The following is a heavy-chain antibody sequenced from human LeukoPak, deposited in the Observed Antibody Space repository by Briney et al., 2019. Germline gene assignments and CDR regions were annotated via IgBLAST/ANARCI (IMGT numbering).Heavy chain of an antibody. Sequence: GGSLRLSCAASGFTFSNYAMSWVRQAPGKGLGWVSAISGGGDSINYADTVKGRFTIFRDNSKNTLYLQMNSLRAEDTAVYYCAKGAGGSGWYYFDYWGQGTLVTVSS. CDR3: AKGAGGSGWYYFDY. V-gene: IGHV3-23*01. CDR1: GFTFSNYA. J-gene: IGHJ4*02. D-gene: IGHD6-19*01. CDR2: ISGGGDSI.